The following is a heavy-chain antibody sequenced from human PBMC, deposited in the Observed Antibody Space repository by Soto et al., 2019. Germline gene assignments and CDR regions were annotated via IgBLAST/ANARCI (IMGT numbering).Heavy chain of an antibody. CDR3: AEEEAYYDSSGYYFRYYYYYYGMDV. CDR1: GFTFSSYA. D-gene: IGHD3-22*01. CDR2: IFGNGGGI. J-gene: IGHJ6*02. V-gene: IGHV3-23*01. Sequence: GGSLRLSCAASGFTFSSYAMSWVRQAPGKGLEWVSGIFGNGGGISYADSVKGRFTISRDNSKNTLYLQMNSLRAEDTAVYYCAEEEAYYDSSGYYFRYYYYYYGMDVWGQGTTVTVSS.